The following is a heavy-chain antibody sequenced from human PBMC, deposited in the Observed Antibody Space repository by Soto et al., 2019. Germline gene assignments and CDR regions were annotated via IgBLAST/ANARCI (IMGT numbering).Heavy chain of an antibody. CDR3: ARVRWLRFGTDY. V-gene: IGHV4-34*01. J-gene: IGHJ4*02. Sequence: SETLSLTCAVYGGSFSGYYWSWIRQPPGKGLEWIGEINHSGSTNYNPSLKSRVTISVDTSKNQFSLKLSSVTAADTAVYYCARVRWLRFGTDYWGQGTLVTVSS. CDR2: INHSGST. CDR1: GGSFSGYY. D-gene: IGHD5-12*01.